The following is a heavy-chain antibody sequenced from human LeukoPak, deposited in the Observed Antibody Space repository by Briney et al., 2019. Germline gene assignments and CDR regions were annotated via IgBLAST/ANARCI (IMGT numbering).Heavy chain of an antibody. CDR3: ARGDFGGDYERRSVDY. Sequence: ASVKVSCKASGYTFTSYYMHWVRQAPGQGLEWMGIINPSGGSTSYAQKFQGRLTMTRDTSTSTVYMELSSLRSEDTAVYYCARGDFGGDYERRSVDYWGQGTLVTVSS. CDR2: INPSGGST. J-gene: IGHJ4*02. CDR1: GYTFTSYY. D-gene: IGHD2-21*02. V-gene: IGHV1-46*01.